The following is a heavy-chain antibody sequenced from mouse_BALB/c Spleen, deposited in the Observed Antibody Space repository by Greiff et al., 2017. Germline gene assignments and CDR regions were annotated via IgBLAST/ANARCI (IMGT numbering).Heavy chain of an antibody. CDR2: ILPGSGST. V-gene: IGHV1-9*01. CDR1: GYTFSSYW. Sequence: VHLVESGAELMKPGASVKISCKATGYTFSSYWIEWVKQRPGHGLEWIGEILPGSGSTNYNEKFKGKATFTADTSSNTAYMQLSSLTSEDSAVYYCARGGYPSYAMDYWGQGTSVTVSS. J-gene: IGHJ4*01. CDR3: ARGGYPSYAMDY. D-gene: IGHD2-2*01.